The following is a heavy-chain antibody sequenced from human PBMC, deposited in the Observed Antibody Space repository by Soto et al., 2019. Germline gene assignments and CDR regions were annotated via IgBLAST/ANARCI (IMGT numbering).Heavy chain of an antibody. CDR2: INPRGGST. J-gene: IGHJ6*02. Sequence: ASVKVSCKASGYTLNNYYMHWVRQAPGQGPEWMGIINPRGGSTTYAQNFQDRVTMTRDTSSSTVYMELSSLRSEDTALYYCARGGGFSPYYYNLDVWGQGTTVTVSS. V-gene: IGHV1-46*02. CDR1: GYTLNNYY. CDR3: ARGGGFSPYYYNLDV. D-gene: IGHD2-15*01.